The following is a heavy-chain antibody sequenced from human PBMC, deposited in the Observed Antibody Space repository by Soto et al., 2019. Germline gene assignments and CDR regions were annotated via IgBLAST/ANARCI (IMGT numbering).Heavy chain of an antibody. V-gene: IGHV4-59*12. Sequence: SETLSLTCTVSGGSLSNYYWTWVRKPRGKGLEWIGDVYYSGSTDYNPSLKSRVTISVDTSKNQFALKMSSVTAADTAVYYCARAPGGGGSYYGYYYYGMDVWGQGTTVTVS. D-gene: IGHD1-26*01. CDR1: GGSLSNYY. CDR2: VYYSGST. J-gene: IGHJ6*02. CDR3: ARAPGGGGSYYGYYYYGMDV.